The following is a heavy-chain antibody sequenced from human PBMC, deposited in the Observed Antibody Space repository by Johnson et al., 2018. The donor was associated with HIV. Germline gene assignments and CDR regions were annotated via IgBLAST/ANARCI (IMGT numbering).Heavy chain of an antibody. CDR3: ARGMYGDAFDI. J-gene: IGHJ3*02. D-gene: IGHD2-8*01. Sequence: VQLVESGGGLVQPGGSLRLSCAASGFPFGGYWMAWVRQAPGKGLEWVASMNQGSEKYYVDSVKGRFTISRDNATNSLFLQMNIVRDEDTAVYYCARGMYGDAFDIWGQGTMVTVSS. V-gene: IGHV3-7*03. CDR1: GFPFGGYW. CDR2: MNQGSEK.